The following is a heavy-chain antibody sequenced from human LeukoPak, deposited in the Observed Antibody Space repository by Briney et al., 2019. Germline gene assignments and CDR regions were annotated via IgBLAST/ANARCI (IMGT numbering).Heavy chain of an antibody. Sequence: ASVKVSCKASGYTFTSYGISWVRQAPGQGLEWMGWINPNSGGTNCAQKSQGRITMTRDTSISTVYMELSRLRSDDTAVYYCARGPDFSMVRGLTGFYYYMDVWGKGTTVTVSS. CDR3: ARGPDFSMVRGLTGFYYYMDV. J-gene: IGHJ6*03. V-gene: IGHV1-2*02. D-gene: IGHD3-10*01. CDR2: INPNSGGT. CDR1: GYTFTSYG.